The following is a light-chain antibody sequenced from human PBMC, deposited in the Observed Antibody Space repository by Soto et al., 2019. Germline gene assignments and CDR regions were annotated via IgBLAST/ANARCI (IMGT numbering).Light chain of an antibody. Sequence: QSVLPQPASVSGSPGQSITISCTGTSSDVGSYNLVSWYQQHPGKAPKLMIYEVSKRPSGVSNRFSGPKSGNTASLTISGLQAEDEADYYCCSYAGSSTYVFGTGTKVTVL. J-gene: IGLJ1*01. CDR2: EVS. V-gene: IGLV2-23*02. CDR1: SSDVGSYNL. CDR3: CSYAGSSTYV.